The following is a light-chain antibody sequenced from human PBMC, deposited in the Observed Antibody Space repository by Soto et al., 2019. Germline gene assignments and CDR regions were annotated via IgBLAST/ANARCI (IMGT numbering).Light chain of an antibody. CDR2: GAS. CDR3: QQYNHSPSYT. Sequence: EVVMTQSPATLSVSPGERATLSCRASQSISSNLAWYQQKAGQAPRLLMYGASARGTAVPARFSGSWSGTAFTITISSMLSADFAIYYCQQYNHSPSYTFGQGTKLEIK. J-gene: IGKJ2*01. V-gene: IGKV3-15*01. CDR1: QSISSN.